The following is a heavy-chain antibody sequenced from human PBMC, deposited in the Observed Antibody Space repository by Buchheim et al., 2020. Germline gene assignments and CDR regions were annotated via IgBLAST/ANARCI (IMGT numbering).Heavy chain of an antibody. CDR3: TRSANFFRGMDV. D-gene: IGHD2-15*01. J-gene: IGHJ6*02. V-gene: IGHV3-74*01. Sequence: EERLVESGGGLGQPGGSLRLSCAASGFTFSSDWMHWVRQDPGKGLVWVSRINPDGSDTTYADSVKGRFSISRDNGRNTLYLQMNSLRGEDTAIYYCTRSANFFRGMDVWGQGTT. CDR2: INPDGSDT. CDR1: GFTFSSDW.